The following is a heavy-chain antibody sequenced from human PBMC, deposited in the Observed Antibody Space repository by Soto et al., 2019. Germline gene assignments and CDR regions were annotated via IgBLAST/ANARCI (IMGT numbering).Heavy chain of an antibody. D-gene: IGHD1-26*01. J-gene: IGHJ4*02. Sequence: QIHLVQSGAEVKGPGASVKVSCKASGYTFTSYAISWVRQAPGQGLEWMGWLSAYNGNTNYAQNLQGRVTVTTDTSPDTAYMALRSLRPDDTAVYYCATVVGAVPYWGQGTLVTVSS. CDR1: GYTFTSYA. CDR3: ATVVGAVPY. CDR2: LSAYNGNT. V-gene: IGHV1-18*01.